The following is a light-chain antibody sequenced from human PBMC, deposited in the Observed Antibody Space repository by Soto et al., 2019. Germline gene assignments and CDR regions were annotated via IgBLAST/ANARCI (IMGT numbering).Light chain of an antibody. CDR1: QGIRND. Sequence: AIQMTQSPSSLSASVGDRVTITCRASQGIRNDLGWYQQKPGKAPKLLIYAASSLQSGVPSRFSGRGSSTDVTLTISSLQPEDFATYYCLQVYNYPYTFGQGTKLEIK. CDR3: LQVYNYPYT. J-gene: IGKJ2*01. V-gene: IGKV1-6*01. CDR2: AAS.